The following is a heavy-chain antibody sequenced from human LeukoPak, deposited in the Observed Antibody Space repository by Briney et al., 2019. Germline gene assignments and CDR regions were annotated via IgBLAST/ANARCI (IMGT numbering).Heavy chain of an antibody. CDR3: ARGQVPAARGYNWFDP. J-gene: IGHJ5*02. CDR2: INARGDT. D-gene: IGHD2-2*01. V-gene: IGHV4-34*01. Sequence: SETLSLTCAVYGWSFNDYYWNWVRQPPGKGLEWTGEINARGDTNYNPSLKSRVTISVDSSKNQFSLTLTSMIAADTAIYYCARGQVPAARGYNWFDPWGQGTLVTVSS. CDR1: GWSFNDYY.